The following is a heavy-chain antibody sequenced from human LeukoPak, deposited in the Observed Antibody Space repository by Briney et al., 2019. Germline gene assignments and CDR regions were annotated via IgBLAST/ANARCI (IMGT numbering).Heavy chain of an antibody. J-gene: IGHJ4*02. CDR3: ASSYYYGSGSTRLGY. CDR1: GFTFSSYE. V-gene: IGHV3-48*03. D-gene: IGHD3-10*01. CDR2: ISSSGSTI. Sequence: GGSLRLSCAASGFTFSSYEMNWVRQAPGKGLEWVSYISSSGSTIYYADSVKGRFTISRDNAKNSLYLQMNSLRAEDTAVYYCASSYYYGSGSTRLGYWGQGTLVTVSS.